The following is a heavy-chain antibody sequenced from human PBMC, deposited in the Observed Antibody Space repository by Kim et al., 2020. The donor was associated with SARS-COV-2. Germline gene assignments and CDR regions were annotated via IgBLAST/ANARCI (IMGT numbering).Heavy chain of an antibody. V-gene: IGHV3-21*01. CDR2: ISSSSSYI. CDR3: ARAPVYNGYKTPIFDY. J-gene: IGHJ4*02. CDR1: GFTFSSYS. Sequence: GGSLRLSCAASGFTFSSYSMNWVRQAPGKGLEWVSSISSSSSYIYYADSVKGRFTISRDNAKNSLYLQMNSLRAEDTAVYYCARAPVYNGYKTPIFDYWGQGTLVTVSS. D-gene: IGHD5-12*01.